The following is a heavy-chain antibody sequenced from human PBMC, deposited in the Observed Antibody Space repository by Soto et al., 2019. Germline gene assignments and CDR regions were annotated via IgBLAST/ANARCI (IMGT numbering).Heavy chain of an antibody. CDR3: ARESMISSARARDYYYGMDV. J-gene: IGHJ6*02. CDR1: GFTFSSYE. D-gene: IGHD3-16*01. Sequence: EVQLVESGGGLVQPGGSLRLSCAASGFTFSSYEMNWVRQAPGKGLEWVSYISSSGSTIYYADSVKGRFTISRDNAKNSLYLQMNSLRAEDTAVYYCARESMISSARARDYYYGMDVWGQGTTVTVSS. CDR2: ISSSGSTI. V-gene: IGHV3-48*03.